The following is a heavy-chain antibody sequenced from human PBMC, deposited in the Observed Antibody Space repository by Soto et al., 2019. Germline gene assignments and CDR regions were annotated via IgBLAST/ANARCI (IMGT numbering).Heavy chain of an antibody. V-gene: IGHV1-18*04. CDR3: ARDGDGYKSAPDY. J-gene: IGHJ4*02. CDR2: ISAYNGNT. Sequence: QVQLVQSGAEVKKPGASVKVSCKASGYTFTSYGISWVRQAPGQGREWMGWISAYNGNTNYEQKLQGRVTMTTDTSTSTAYIELRSLRSDDTSVYSCARDGDGYKSAPDYWGQGTLVTVSS. D-gene: IGHD5-12*01. CDR1: GYTFTSYG.